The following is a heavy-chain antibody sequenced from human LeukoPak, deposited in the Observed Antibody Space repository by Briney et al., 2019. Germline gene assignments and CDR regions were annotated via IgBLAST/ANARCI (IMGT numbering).Heavy chain of an antibody. CDR1: GFTFIGSA. J-gene: IGHJ6*03. Sequence: GGSLKLSCAASGFTFIGSAMHWVRQASGKGLEWVGRIRSKANSYATVYAASVKGRFTISRDDSKNTAYLQMNSLKTEDTAVYYRTRAGCTNGVCQDYYYYYYMDVWGKGTTVTVSS. CDR3: TRAGCTNGVCQDYYYYYYMDV. V-gene: IGHV3-73*01. D-gene: IGHD2-8*01. CDR2: IRSKANSYAT.